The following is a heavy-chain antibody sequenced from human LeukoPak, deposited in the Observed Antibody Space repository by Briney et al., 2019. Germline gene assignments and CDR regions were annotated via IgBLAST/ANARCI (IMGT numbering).Heavy chain of an antibody. Sequence: ASVNVSCKASGYTFNTISIFWVRQAPGQRLEWMGGIIVDNGNTRYSQKFQDRVTITRDTSASTAYMELSSLTSEDTAVYYCAREVQGGGGGLDNWGQGTVVTVSS. D-gene: IGHD3-10*01. CDR1: GYTFNTIS. V-gene: IGHV1-3*01. J-gene: IGHJ3*02. CDR2: IIVDNGNT. CDR3: AREVQGGGGGLDN.